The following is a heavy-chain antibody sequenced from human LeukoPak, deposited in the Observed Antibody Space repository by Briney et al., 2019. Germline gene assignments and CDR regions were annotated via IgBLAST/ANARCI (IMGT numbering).Heavy chain of an antibody. CDR2: ISTSTGDT. CDR1: GGIFSKYG. J-gene: IGHJ4*02. D-gene: IGHD4-11*01. Sequence: ASVKVSCKASGGIFSKYGISWVRQAPGQGPEWMGWISTSTGDTKYTQKFQGRVTLTTDTSTSTAYMELSSLRSDDTAVYYCARDDNYGIFVNVDYWGQGTLVTVSS. CDR3: ARDDNYGIFVNVDY. V-gene: IGHV1-18*01.